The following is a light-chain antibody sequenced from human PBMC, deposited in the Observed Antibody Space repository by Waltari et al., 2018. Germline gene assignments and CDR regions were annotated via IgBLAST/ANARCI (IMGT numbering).Light chain of an antibody. CDR3: ASWDDSLNAKV. CDR2: SNN. CDR1: SSNIGDNT. Sequence: QSVLTQPPSASGTPGQGVTISCSGSSSNIGDNTVSWYQQIPGTAPKLLIYSNNQRPSGVPDRFSGSNAGTSASLAISGLQSEDEADYYCASWDDSLNAKVFGSGTKVTVL. V-gene: IGLV1-44*01. J-gene: IGLJ6*01.